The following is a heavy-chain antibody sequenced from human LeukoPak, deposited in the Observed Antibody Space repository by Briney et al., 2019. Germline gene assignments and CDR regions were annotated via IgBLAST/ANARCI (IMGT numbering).Heavy chain of an antibody. V-gene: IGHV1-69*05. D-gene: IGHD3-9*01. J-gene: IGHJ4*02. CDR3: ARAGDILTGYPFDY. CDR1: GGTFSSYA. CDR2: IIPIFGTA. Sequence: ASVKVSCKASGGTFSSYAISWVRQAPGQGLEWMGRIIPIFGTANYAQKFQGRVTITTDESTSTAYMELSSLRSEDTAAYYCARAGDILTGYPFDYWGQGTLVTVSS.